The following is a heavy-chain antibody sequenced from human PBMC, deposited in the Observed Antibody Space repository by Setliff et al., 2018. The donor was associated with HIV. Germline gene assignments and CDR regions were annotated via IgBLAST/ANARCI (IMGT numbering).Heavy chain of an antibody. CDR3: ARVRLTMIMMVDYFDQ. V-gene: IGHV4-4*07. CDR2: IYSTGDT. J-gene: IGHJ4*02. Sequence: SETLSLTCTVSGGSMGGHYWSWIRQPPGKGLEWVGHIYSTGDTNYNPSLKSRVTLSADTSKNQLSLSLTSVTAADTAVYYCARVRLTMIMMVDYFDQWGQGTLVTVSS. CDR1: GGSMGGHY. D-gene: IGHD3-22*01.